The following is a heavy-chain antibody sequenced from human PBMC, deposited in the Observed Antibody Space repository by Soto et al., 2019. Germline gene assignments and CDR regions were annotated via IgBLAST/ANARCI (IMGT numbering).Heavy chain of an antibody. CDR2: IGTAGDT. Sequence: EVQLVESGGGLVQPGGSLRLSCAASGFTFSSYDMHWVRQATGKGLEWVSAIGTAGDTYYPGSVKGRFTISRENAKNSLYLQMNSLRAGDTAVYYCARGQSRITMVRGVRAYYYGMDVWGQGTTVTVSS. V-gene: IGHV3-13*04. CDR3: ARGQSRITMVRGVRAYYYGMDV. D-gene: IGHD3-10*01. J-gene: IGHJ6*02. CDR1: GFTFSSYD.